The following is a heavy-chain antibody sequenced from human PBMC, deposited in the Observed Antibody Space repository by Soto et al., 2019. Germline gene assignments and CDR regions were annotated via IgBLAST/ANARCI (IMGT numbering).Heavy chain of an antibody. J-gene: IGHJ4*02. CDR1: GFSLSTYG. D-gene: IGHD5-12*01. CDR2: ISYDGSNK. CDR3: ATDALRYSGVDFSQ. Sequence: QVQLVESGGGVVQPGRSLRLSCEASGFSLSTYGMHWVRQAPGKGLEWVAVISYDGSNKYHADSVKGRFTISRDNSRNTLYLQMNSLRLDDTAVYYCATDALRYSGVDFSQWGQGTLVTVSS. V-gene: IGHV3-30*03.